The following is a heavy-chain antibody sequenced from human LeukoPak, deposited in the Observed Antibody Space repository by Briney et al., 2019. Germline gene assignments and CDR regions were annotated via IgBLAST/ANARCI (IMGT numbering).Heavy chain of an antibody. D-gene: IGHD2-15*01. J-gene: IGHJ4*02. CDR1: GYTFTGYY. V-gene: IGHV1-2*02. CDR2: INPNSGGT. CDR3: ARDEVVAATPIN. Sequence: GASVKVSCKASGYTFTGYYMHWVRQAPGQGLEWMGWINPNSGGTNYAQKFQGRVTMTRDMSTSTVYMELSSLRSEDTAVYYCARDEVVAATPINWGQGTLVTVSS.